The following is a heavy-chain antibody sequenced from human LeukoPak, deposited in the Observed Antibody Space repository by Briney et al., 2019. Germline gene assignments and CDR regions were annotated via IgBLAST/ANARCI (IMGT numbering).Heavy chain of an antibody. Sequence: GGSLRLSCAASGFTFSSYAMHWVRQTPGKGLEWVAVISYDGIDKYYADSVKGRFTISRDNSKNTLYLQMNSLRAEDTAVYYCAKDMVREKDYYYYYMDVWGKGTTVTISS. D-gene: IGHD3-10*01. CDR2: ISYDGIDK. J-gene: IGHJ6*03. V-gene: IGHV3-30*18. CDR3: AKDMVREKDYYYYYMDV. CDR1: GFTFSSYA.